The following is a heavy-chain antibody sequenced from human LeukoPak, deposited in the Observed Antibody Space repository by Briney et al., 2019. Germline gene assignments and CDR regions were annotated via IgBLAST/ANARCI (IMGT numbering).Heavy chain of an antibody. CDR1: GYSISSGYY. J-gene: IGHJ1*01. D-gene: IGHD2/OR15-2a*01. CDR2: IYHSRST. CDR3: ARLSIHLGQPTF. Sequence: SETLSLTCAVSGYSISSGYYWGWIRQPPGKGLEWIGSIYHSRSTYYNPSLKSRVTISVDTSKNQFSLKLSSVTAADTAVYYCARLSIHLGQPTFWGQGTLVTVSS. V-gene: IGHV4-38-2*01.